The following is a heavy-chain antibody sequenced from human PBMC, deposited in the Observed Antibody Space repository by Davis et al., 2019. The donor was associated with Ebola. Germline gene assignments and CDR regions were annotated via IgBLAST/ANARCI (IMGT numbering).Heavy chain of an antibody. CDR3: AKDGKITMVRGVIRIYYYYGMDV. V-gene: IGHV3-53*05. J-gene: IGHJ6*04. Sequence: GESLKISCAASGFTVSSNYMSWVRRAPGKGLEWVSGIFADASAAHYSNSVRGRFTISRDNSKNTLYLQMNSLRAEDTAVYYCAKDGKITMVRGVIRIYYYYGMDVWGKGTTVTVSS. CDR1: GFTVSSNY. D-gene: IGHD3-10*01. CDR2: IFADASAA.